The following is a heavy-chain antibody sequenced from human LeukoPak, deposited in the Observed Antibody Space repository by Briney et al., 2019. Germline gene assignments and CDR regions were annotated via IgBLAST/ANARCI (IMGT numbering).Heavy chain of an antibody. J-gene: IGHJ4*02. CDR3: ARAPGYYDILTGYLYYFDY. V-gene: IGHV3-48*04. Sequence: GGSLRLSCAASGSTFSSYWMSWVRQAPGKGLEWVSYISSSGSTIYYADSVKGRFTISRDNAKNSLYLQMNSLRAEDTAVYYCARAPGYYDILTGYLYYFDYWGQGTLVTVSS. D-gene: IGHD3-9*01. CDR2: ISSSGSTI. CDR1: GSTFSSYW.